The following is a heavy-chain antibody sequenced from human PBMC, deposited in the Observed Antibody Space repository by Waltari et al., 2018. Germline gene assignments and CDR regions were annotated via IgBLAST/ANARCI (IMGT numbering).Heavy chain of an antibody. D-gene: IGHD2-2*01. V-gene: IGHV4-38-2*01. CDR1: GYSISSGYY. CDR2: IYHRGGT. J-gene: IGHJ4*02. CDR3: ARVHCSSTSCATIGYFDY. Sequence: QVQLQESGPGLVKPSETLSLTCAVPGYSISSGYYWGWIRQPPGKGLEWIRSIYHRGGTSYDPSLQSRVTIAVDTSKSQFSLELSSVTAADTAVYYCARVHCSSTSCATIGYFDYWGQGTLVTVSS.